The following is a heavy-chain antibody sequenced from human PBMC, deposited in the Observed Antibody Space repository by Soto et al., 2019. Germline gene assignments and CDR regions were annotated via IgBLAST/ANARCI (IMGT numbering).Heavy chain of an antibody. CDR1: GFTFSSYG. CDR3: AKDDEIRRSPPYGMDA. Sequence: PGGSLRLSCAASGFTFSSYGMHWVRQAPGKGLEWVAVISYDGSNKYYADSVKGRFTISRDNSKNTLYLQMNSLRAEDTAVYYCAKDDEIRRSPPYGMDAWGQGNTVTVSS. D-gene: IGHD5-18*01. CDR2: ISYDGSNK. V-gene: IGHV3-30*18. J-gene: IGHJ6*02.